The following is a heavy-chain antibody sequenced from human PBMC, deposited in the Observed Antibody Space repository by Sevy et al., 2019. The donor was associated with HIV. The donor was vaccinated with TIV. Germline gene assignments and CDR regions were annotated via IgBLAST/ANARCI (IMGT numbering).Heavy chain of an antibody. D-gene: IGHD6-13*01. J-gene: IGHJ3*02. CDR2: ISAYNGNT. Sequence: ASVKVSCKASGYTFTSYGISWVRQAPGQGLEWMGWISAYNGNTNYAQKLQGRVTMTTDTSTSTAYMELRSLRSDDTAVYYCARGPTTLSIAAAGVRDAFDIWGQGTMVTVSS. CDR3: ARGPTTLSIAAAGVRDAFDI. CDR1: GYTFTSYG. V-gene: IGHV1-18*01.